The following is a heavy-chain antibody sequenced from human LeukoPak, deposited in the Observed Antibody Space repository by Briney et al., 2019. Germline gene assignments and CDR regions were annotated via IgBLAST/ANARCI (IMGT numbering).Heavy chain of an antibody. V-gene: IGHV4-39*01. D-gene: IGHD3-22*01. CDR2: IYYSGST. J-gene: IGHJ3*02. Sequence: SETLSLTCTVSGGSISSSSYYCGWIRQPPGKGLEWIGSIYYSGSTYYNPSLKSRVTISVDTSKNQFSLKPSSVTAADTAVYYCARLNYYDSSGYSPVDAFDIWGQGTMVTVSS. CDR3: ARLNYYDSSGYSPVDAFDI. CDR1: GGSISSSSYY.